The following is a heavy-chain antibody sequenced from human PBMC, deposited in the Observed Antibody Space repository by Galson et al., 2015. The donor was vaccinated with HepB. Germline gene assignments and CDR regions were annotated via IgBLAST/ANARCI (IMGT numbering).Heavy chain of an antibody. Sequence: SLRLSCAASGFTFRSFAMHWVRQAPGKGLEWVAVITYDGSNKNYADSVKGRFTTSRDNSKNTPYLQVNSLRAEDTAVYYCAKGTFTYTFDYWGQGTLVTVSS. D-gene: IGHD4-11*01. V-gene: IGHV3-30*18. CDR2: ITYDGSNK. J-gene: IGHJ4*02. CDR3: AKGTFTYTFDY. CDR1: GFTFRSFA.